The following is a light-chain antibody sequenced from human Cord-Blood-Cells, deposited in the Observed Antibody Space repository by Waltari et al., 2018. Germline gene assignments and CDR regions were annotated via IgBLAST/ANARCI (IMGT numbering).Light chain of an antibody. CDR1: RSDDGRYKL. CDR2: AGS. Sequence: QSALTQPASVSGSPGHSITISCTGTRSDDGRYKLVSWYQQHPGKAPKLMMYAGSKRPSGVSNRFAGSESGNTASLTISGLQAEDEADYYCCSYAGSSTVVFGGGTKLTVL. V-gene: IGLV2-23*01. CDR3: CSYAGSSTVV. J-gene: IGLJ2*01.